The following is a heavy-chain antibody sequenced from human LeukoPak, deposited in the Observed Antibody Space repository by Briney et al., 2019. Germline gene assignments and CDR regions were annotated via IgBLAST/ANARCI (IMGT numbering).Heavy chain of an antibody. J-gene: IGHJ4*02. CDR3: ARDALSSGWFDY. CDR1: GFTFDDYA. Sequence: GGSLRLSCAASGFTFDDYAMHWVRQAPGKGLEWVSGISWNSGSIGYADSVKGRFTISRDNAKNSLYLQMNSLRAEDTAVYYCARDALSSGWFDYWGQGTLVTVSS. V-gene: IGHV3-9*01. D-gene: IGHD6-19*01. CDR2: ISWNSGSI.